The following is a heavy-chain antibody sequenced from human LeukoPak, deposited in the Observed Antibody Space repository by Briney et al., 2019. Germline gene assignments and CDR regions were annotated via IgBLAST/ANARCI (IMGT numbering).Heavy chain of an antibody. CDR3: ARTTEAHSWRTRYYDFYMDV. D-gene: IGHD6-13*01. CDR2: VFYSGST. CDR1: GGSISNYY. J-gene: IGHJ6*03. V-gene: IGHV4-59*01. Sequence: SETLSLTCTVSGGSISNYYWSWIRQPPGKGLEWIGYVFYSGSTNYNPSLRSRVTISVDTSKNQFSLKLSSVTAADTAVYYCARTTEAHSWRTRYYDFYMDVWGKGTTVTVSS.